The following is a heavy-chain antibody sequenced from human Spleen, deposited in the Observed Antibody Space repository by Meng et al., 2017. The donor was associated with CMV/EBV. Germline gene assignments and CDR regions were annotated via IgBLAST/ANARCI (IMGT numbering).Heavy chain of an antibody. V-gene: IGHV2-5*01. D-gene: IGHD3-3*01. Sequence: SGPTLVKPTQTLTLTCTLSGFSLNVDGVGVGWIRQPPGKALEWLAVIYWNDDKRYSPSVRSRLTIAKDTSKNQVVLTMTNMDPVDTATYYCAHTDGYDFWSGWGQGTLVTVSS. J-gene: IGHJ4*02. CDR3: AHTDGYDFWSG. CDR2: IYWNDDK. CDR1: GFSLNVDGVG.